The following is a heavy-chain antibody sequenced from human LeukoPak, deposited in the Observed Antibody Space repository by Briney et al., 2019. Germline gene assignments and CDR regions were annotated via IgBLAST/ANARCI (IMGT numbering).Heavy chain of an antibody. CDR1: GFIFSGYW. J-gene: IGHJ4*02. Sequence: GGSLRLSCAASGFIFSGYWMSWVRQAPGMGLEWVANINQDGSKKYYVDSVKGRFTISRDNVENSLYLQMNSLRAEDTAVYYCAKIFCTLTSCFYDYWGQGHLVTVSS. CDR2: INQDGSKK. D-gene: IGHD2-2*01. V-gene: IGHV3-7*01. CDR3: AKIFCTLTSCFYDY.